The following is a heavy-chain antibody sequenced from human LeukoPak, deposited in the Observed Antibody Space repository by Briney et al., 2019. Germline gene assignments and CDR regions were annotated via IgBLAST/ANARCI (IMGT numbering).Heavy chain of an antibody. CDR2: TRNKANSYTT. V-gene: IGHV3-72*01. CDR1: GFTFSDHY. Sequence: GGSLRLSCAASGFTFSDHYMDWVRQAPGKGLEWVGRTRNKANSYTTEYAASVKGRFTISRDDSKNSLYLQMNSLKTEDTAVYYCARVNSYVYSYGYYYYYYYMDVWGKGTTVTVSS. CDR3: ARVNSYVYSYGYYYYYYYMDV. J-gene: IGHJ6*03. D-gene: IGHD5-18*01.